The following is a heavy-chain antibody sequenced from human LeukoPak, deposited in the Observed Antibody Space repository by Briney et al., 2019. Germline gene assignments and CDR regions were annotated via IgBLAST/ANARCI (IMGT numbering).Heavy chain of an antibody. CDR3: ARHPRYCSGGSCYSYYYGMDV. CDR2: IYYSGST. Sequence: PSETLSLTCTASGGSISSSSYHWGWIRQPPGKGLEWIGSIYYSGSTYYNPSLKSRVTISADTSKNQFSLKLSSVTAADTAVYYCARHPRYCSGGSCYSYYYGMDVWGQGTTVTVSS. J-gene: IGHJ6*02. V-gene: IGHV4-39*01. CDR1: GGSISSSSYH. D-gene: IGHD2-15*01.